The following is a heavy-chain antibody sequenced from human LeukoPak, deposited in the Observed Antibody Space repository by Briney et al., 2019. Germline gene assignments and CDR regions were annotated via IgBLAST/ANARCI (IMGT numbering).Heavy chain of an antibody. CDR1: GYTFTSYG. D-gene: IGHD3-22*01. Sequence: ASVKVSCKASGYTFTSYGISWVRQAPGQGLEWMGWISAYNGNTNYAQKLQGRVTMTTDTSTSTAYMELRSLRSDDTAVYYCAREENYYDSSGYGLDYWGQGTLVTVSS. CDR2: ISAYNGNT. V-gene: IGHV1-18*01. J-gene: IGHJ4*02. CDR3: AREENYYDSSGYGLDY.